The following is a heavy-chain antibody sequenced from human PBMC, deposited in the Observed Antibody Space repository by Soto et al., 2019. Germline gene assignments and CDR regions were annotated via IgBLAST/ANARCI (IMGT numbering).Heavy chain of an antibody. CDR1: GGTFSSYA. CDR2: IIPIFGTA. CDR3: ATKAIAHDDGDYYAFNI. V-gene: IGHV1-69*01. J-gene: IGHJ3*02. D-gene: IGHD4-17*01. Sequence: QVQLVQSGAEVKKPGSSVQVSCKASGGTFSSYAISWVRQAPGQGREWMGGIIPIFGTANYAQKFQGRDTITADESTSTDYLELSSLRSEDTVVYYCATKAIAHDDGDYYAFNIWRQGTMVTVST.